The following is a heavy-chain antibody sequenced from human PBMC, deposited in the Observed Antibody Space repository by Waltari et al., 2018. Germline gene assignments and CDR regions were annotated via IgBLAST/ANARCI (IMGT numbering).Heavy chain of an antibody. V-gene: IGHV1-8*03. CDR2: MNPNSGNT. Sequence: QVQLVQSGAEVKKPGASVKVSCKASGYTFTSYDINWVRQATGPGLEWMGWMNPNSGNTGYAQKFQGRVTITRNTSISTAYMELSSLRSEDTAVYYCARGVAAASVYYYYYYYYMDVWGKGTTVTVSS. CDR1: GYTFTSYD. D-gene: IGHD3-10*01. CDR3: ARGVAAASVYYYYYYYYMDV. J-gene: IGHJ6*03.